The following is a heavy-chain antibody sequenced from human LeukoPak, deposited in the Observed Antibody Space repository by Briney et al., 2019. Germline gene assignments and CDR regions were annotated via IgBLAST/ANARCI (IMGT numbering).Heavy chain of an antibody. CDR1: GGSISSYY. CDR3: ARDRNSNGWFDP. CDR2: IYYSGST. Sequence: SETLSLTCTVSGGSISSYYWSWIRQPPGKGLEWIGYIYYSGSTNYNPSLKSRDTISVDTSKNQFSLKLSSVTAADTAVYYCARDRNSNGWFDPWGQGTLVTVSS. J-gene: IGHJ5*02. D-gene: IGHD4-11*01. V-gene: IGHV4-59*01.